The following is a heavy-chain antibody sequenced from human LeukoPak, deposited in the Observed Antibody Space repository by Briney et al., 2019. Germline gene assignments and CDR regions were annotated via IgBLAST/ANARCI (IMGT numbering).Heavy chain of an antibody. CDR3: ARDLSRESLGYYDSSGDYYYYMDV. J-gene: IGHJ6*03. CDR1: GGSISSYY. Sequence: PSETLSLTCTVSGGSISSYYWSWIRQPPGKGLEWIGYIYYSGSTNYNPSLKSRVTISVDTSKNQFSLKLSSVTAADTAVYYCARDLSRESLGYYDSSGDYYYYMDVWGKGTTVTVSS. V-gene: IGHV4-59*12. D-gene: IGHD3-22*01. CDR2: IYYSGST.